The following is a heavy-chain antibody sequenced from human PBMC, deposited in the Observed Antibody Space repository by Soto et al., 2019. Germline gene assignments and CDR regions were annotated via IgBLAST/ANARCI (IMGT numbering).Heavy chain of an antibody. CDR1: GGSIGSYY. Sequence: SETLSLTCTVSGGSIGSYYWSWVRQPPGKGLEWIGYIYYSGNTNYNPSLKSRVTISIDTSKNQFSLNLRSVTAADTAVYYCARALSHSIGGPLWGQGTLVTVSS. D-gene: IGHD3-22*01. CDR3: ARALSHSIGGPL. V-gene: IGHV4-59*01. J-gene: IGHJ4*02. CDR2: IYYSGNT.